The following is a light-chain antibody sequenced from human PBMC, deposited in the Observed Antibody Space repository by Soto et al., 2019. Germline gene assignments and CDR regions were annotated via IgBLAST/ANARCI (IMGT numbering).Light chain of an antibody. J-gene: IGLJ2*01. CDR1: SGHSNYA. V-gene: IGLV4-69*01. CDR3: QTWGTGLVL. CDR2: VDSDGSH. Sequence: QLVLTQSPSASASLGASVKLTCTLSSGHSNYAIAWHQQQPQKGPRYLMKVDSDGSHIKGDGIPDRFSGSSSGAERYLTISSLQSEDEADYYCQTWGTGLVLIGGGTKLTVL.